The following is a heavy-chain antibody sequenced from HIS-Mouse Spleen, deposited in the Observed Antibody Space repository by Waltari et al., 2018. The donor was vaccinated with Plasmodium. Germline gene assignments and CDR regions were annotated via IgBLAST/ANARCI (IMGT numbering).Heavy chain of an antibody. J-gene: IGHJ3*02. Sequence: EVQLVASGGGLVQPGGSLGVSCAVSGFHFCSYDMHWVRQATGKGLEWVSAIGTAGDTYYPGSVKGRFTISRENAKNSLYLQMNSLRAGDTAVYYCARGRWNHAFDIWGQGTMVTVSS. V-gene: IGHV3-13*01. CDR2: IGTAGDT. CDR1: GFHFCSYD. CDR3: ARGRWNHAFDI. D-gene: IGHD1-1*01.